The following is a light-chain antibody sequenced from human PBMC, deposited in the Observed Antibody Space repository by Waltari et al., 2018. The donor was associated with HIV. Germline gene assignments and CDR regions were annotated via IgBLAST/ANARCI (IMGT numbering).Light chain of an antibody. J-gene: IGKJ2*01. CDR3: QQANNFPHT. CDR2: EAS. V-gene: IGKV1-12*01. Sequence: QMTQSPSSVSPSVGNRVTITCRAIQSVGTSVAWYQQKPDRTPKLLIFEASRLQTGVPSRFGGSGSGTKFTLTITSLQPQDLATYFCQQANNFPHTFGQGT. CDR1: QSVGTS.